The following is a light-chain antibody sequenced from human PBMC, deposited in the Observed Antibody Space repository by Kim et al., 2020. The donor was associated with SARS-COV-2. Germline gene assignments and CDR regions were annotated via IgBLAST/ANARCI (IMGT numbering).Light chain of an antibody. V-gene: IGKV2-30*01. CDR3: MYGTHWPPSFT. CDR2: EVS. Sequence: FSTCRSSQGLVFSDGKTYLNWYHQSPGKSPRRLIYEVSNRDSGVPDRFSGSGSGTDFTMKISRVEAEDVGVYYCMYGTHWPPSFTFGGGTKVDIK. CDR1: QGLVFSDGKTY. J-gene: IGKJ4*01.